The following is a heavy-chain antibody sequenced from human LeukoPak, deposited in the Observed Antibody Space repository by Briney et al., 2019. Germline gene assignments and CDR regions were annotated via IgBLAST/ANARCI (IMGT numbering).Heavy chain of an antibody. D-gene: IGHD3-16*02. J-gene: IGHJ4*02. Sequence: SETLSLTCAASGYSITSYYWSWIRQPAGKGLEWIGRIYASGSTNYNPSLKSRVTMSIDTSKNHFSLNLSSVTAADTAVYYCARGGTYPSSTVDYWGQGTLVTVSS. CDR1: GYSITSYY. CDR2: IYASGST. CDR3: ARGGTYPSSTVDY. V-gene: IGHV4-4*07.